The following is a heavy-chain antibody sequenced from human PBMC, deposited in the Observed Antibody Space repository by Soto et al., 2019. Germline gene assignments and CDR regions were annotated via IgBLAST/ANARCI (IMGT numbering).Heavy chain of an antibody. D-gene: IGHD6-19*01. J-gene: IGHJ4*02. CDR3: ARDRWWLVH. CDR2: IKQDGGEK. V-gene: IGHV3-7*01. CDR1: GFTFSGYW. Sequence: EVQLVESGGGLVQPGGSLRLSCAASGFTFSGYWMNWVRQAPGKGLEWVANIKQDGGEKYYVDSVKGRCTISRDNAKNDLYLQVNSLRAEDTAVYYCARDRWWLVHWGQGTLVTVSS.